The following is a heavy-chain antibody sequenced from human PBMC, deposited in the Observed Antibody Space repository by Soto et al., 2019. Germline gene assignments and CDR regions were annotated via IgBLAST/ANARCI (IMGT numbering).Heavy chain of an antibody. CDR3: ARVGRGSGWFDS. J-gene: IGHJ5*01. D-gene: IGHD1-26*01. CDR1: SGSISSSSYY. Sequence: LSLTCTVSSGSISSSSYYWSWIRQPPGKGLECIGYIYYSGSTKYNPSLKSRVTVSVDTSKNQFSLKLSSVTAAGTAVYYCARVGRGSGWFDSWGQGTLVTVSS. V-gene: IGHV4-61*01. CDR2: IYYSGST.